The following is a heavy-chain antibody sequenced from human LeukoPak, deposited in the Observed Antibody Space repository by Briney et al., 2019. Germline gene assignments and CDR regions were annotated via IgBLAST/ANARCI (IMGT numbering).Heavy chain of an antibody. D-gene: IGHD1-26*01. CDR1: GFTFSTYS. J-gene: IGHJ4*02. CDR3: ARDLALGEDY. V-gene: IGHV3-48*04. Sequence: GGSLRLSCAASGFTFSTYSMSWVRQAPGKGLEWVSYSSTSSTIYYADSVKGRFTISRDDAKNSLYLQVNSLRAEDTAVYYCARDLALGEDYWGQGTLVAVSS. CDR2: SSTSSTI.